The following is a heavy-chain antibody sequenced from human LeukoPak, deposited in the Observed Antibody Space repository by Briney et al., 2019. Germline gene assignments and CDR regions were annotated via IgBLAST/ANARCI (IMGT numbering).Heavy chain of an antibody. J-gene: IGHJ3*02. Sequence: GGSLRLSCAASGFGFSSYDMSWVRQAPGKGLEWVSAISGSVSRFGSPTKYADSVKGRFTISRDNSKKTLYLQMNSLRAEDTAVYYCAKGKINHNGAFDIWGQGTVVTVSS. V-gene: IGHV3-23*01. CDR1: GFGFSSYD. D-gene: IGHD2-8*01. CDR2: ISGSVSRFGSPT. CDR3: AKGKINHNGAFDI.